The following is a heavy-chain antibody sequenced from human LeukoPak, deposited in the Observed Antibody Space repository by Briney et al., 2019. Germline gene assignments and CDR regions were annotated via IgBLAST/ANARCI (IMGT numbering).Heavy chain of an antibody. CDR2: VYYSGST. CDR1: GGSISSYY. V-gene: IGHV4-59*01. Sequence: SETLSLTCTVSGGSISSYYWSWLRQPPGKGLEWIGYVYYSGSTNYNPSLESRVTISVDTSKNQFSLKLSSVTAADTAVYYCAREYSSGWSGTGYWGQGTLVTVSS. D-gene: IGHD6-19*01. J-gene: IGHJ4*02. CDR3: AREYSSGWSGTGY.